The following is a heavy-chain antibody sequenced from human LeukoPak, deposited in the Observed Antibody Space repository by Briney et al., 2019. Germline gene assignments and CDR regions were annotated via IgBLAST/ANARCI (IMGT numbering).Heavy chain of an antibody. J-gene: IGHJ4*02. D-gene: IGHD3-22*01. CDR2: IYYGGST. V-gene: IGHV4-59*01. CDR1: GGSISSYY. Sequence: SETLSLTCTVSGGSISSYYWSWIRQPPGKGLEWIGYIYYGGSTNYNPSLKSRVTISVDTSKIQFSLKLSSVTAADTAVYYCARVGYYDSSGYSFWGQGTLVTVSS. CDR3: ARVGYYDSSGYSF.